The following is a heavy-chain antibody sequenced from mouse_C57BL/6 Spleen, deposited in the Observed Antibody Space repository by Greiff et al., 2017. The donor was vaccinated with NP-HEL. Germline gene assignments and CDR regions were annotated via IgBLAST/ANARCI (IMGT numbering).Heavy chain of an antibody. CDR2: IYPRDGST. V-gene: IGHV1-85*01. Sequence: QVQLKESGPELVKPGASVKLSCKASGYTFTSYDINWVKQRPGQGLEWIGWIYPRDGSTKYNEKVKGKATLTVDTSSSTTYMELHSLTSEDSAVYFCARSGYYGSEYYFDYWGHGTTLTVSS. CDR3: ARSGYYGSEYYFDY. CDR1: GYTFTSYD. D-gene: IGHD1-1*01. J-gene: IGHJ2*01.